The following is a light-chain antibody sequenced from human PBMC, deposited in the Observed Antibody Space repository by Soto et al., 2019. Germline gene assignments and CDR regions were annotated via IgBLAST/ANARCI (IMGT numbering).Light chain of an antibody. CDR2: EVS. V-gene: IGLV2-14*01. CDR1: SSDVGGYNY. J-gene: IGLJ1*01. Sequence: QSVLTQPASVSGSPGQSITMSCTGTSSDVGGYNYVSWYQQHPDKAPKLMIYEVSNRPSGVSNRFSGSKSGHTASLTISGLQSEDEADYFCTSYTSYSTLDVFGTGTKLTVL. CDR3: TSYTSYSTLDV.